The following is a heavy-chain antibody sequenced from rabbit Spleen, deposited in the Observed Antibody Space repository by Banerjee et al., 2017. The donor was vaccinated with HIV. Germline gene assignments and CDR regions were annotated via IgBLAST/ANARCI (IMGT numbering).Heavy chain of an antibody. D-gene: IGHD7-1*01. CDR2: IDPVFGIT. Sequence: QEQLVESGGGLVQPGGSLKLSCKASGFDFSSYGVSWVRQAPGKGLEWIGYIDPVFGITYYANWVNGRFSISRENAQNTVFLQMTSLTAADTATYFCAREGWIDFNYPLGYFVFWGPGTLVTVS. J-gene: IGHJ6*01. CDR1: GFDFSSYG. CDR3: AREGWIDFNYPLGYFVF. V-gene: IGHV1S47*01.